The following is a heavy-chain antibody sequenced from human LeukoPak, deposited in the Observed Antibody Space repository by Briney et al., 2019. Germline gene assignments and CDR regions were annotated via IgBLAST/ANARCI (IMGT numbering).Heavy chain of an antibody. CDR1: GGSFSGYY. J-gene: IGHJ5*02. CDR2: INHSGST. Sequence: SETLSLTCAVYGGSFSGYYWSWIPQPPGKGLEWIGEINHSGSTNYNPSLKSRVTISVDTSKNQFSLKLSSVTAADTAVYYCARVQYTDSSGYYGWFDPWGQGTLVTVSS. D-gene: IGHD3-22*01. CDR3: ARVQYTDSSGYYGWFDP. V-gene: IGHV4-34*01.